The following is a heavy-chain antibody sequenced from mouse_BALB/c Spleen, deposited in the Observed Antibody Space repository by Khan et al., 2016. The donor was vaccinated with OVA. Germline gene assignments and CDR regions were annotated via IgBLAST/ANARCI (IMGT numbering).Heavy chain of an antibody. CDR2: ISSSDST. D-gene: IGHD2-14*01. CDR1: GDSITSGY. CDR3: ARWNYRYDGYFDY. J-gene: IGHJ2*01. V-gene: IGHV3-8*02. Sequence: EVQLQESGPSLVKPSQTLSLTCSVTGDSITSGYWNWIRKFPGNKLEYMGYISSSDSTFYNPSLKSRISITLDTSKNQYSLQLNSGTTEDTATYYCARWNYRYDGYFDYWGQGTTLTVSS.